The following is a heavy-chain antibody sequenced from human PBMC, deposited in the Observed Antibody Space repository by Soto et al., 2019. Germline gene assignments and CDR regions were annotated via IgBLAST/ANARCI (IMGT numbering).Heavy chain of an antibody. Sequence: QVQLQESGPGLVKPSETLSLTCTVSGGSISSYYWSWIRQPPGKGLEWIGYIYYSGSTNYNPSLKSRVTISVDTSKNQFSLKLSSVTAADTAVYYCARHEPAFSGSDEYFQHWGQGTLVTVSS. CDR3: ARHEPAFSGSDEYFQH. J-gene: IGHJ1*01. V-gene: IGHV4-59*08. CDR2: IYYSGST. CDR1: GGSISSYY. D-gene: IGHD6-19*01.